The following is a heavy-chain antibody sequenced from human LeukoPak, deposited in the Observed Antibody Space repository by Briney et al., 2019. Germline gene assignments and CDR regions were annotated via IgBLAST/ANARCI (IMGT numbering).Heavy chain of an antibody. D-gene: IGHD6-19*01. J-gene: IGHJ6*02. V-gene: IGHV3-33*01. Sequence: PGGSLRLSSAASGFTFSSYGMHWVRQAPGKGLEWVAVIWYDGSNKYYADSVKGRFTISRDNSKNTLYLQMNSLRAEVTAVYYCARDLSSGWFHHYYYGMDVWGQGTTVTVSS. CDR2: IWYDGSNK. CDR1: GFTFSSYG. CDR3: ARDLSSGWFHHYYYGMDV.